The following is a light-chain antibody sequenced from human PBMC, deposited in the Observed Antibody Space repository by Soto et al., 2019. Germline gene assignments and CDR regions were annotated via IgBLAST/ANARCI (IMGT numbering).Light chain of an antibody. Sequence: EVVITQSPATLSVSPGEGATLSFRASQSVHSNLAWYQQKPGQSPRLLIYGASTRATGIPARFSGSGSGTEFTLTISSLQSEDFAVYYCQQYNNWPPITFGQGTRLEIK. CDR1: QSVHSN. CDR2: GAS. CDR3: QQYNNWPPIT. V-gene: IGKV3-15*01. J-gene: IGKJ5*01.